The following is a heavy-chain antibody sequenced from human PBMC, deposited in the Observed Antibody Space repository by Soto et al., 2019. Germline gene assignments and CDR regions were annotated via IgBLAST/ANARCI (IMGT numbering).Heavy chain of an antibody. Sequence: GGSLRLSCVASGFTFSDYCMTWVRQAPGKGLEWVANINEDGYDKHYVDSVKGRFTISRDNSKNTLYLQMNSLRAEDTAVYYCAKVGYDSWGYGMDVWGQGTTVTVSS. CDR3: AKVGYDSWGYGMDV. CDR1: GFTFSDYC. D-gene: IGHD3-3*01. CDR2: INEDGYDK. V-gene: IGHV3-7*03. J-gene: IGHJ6*02.